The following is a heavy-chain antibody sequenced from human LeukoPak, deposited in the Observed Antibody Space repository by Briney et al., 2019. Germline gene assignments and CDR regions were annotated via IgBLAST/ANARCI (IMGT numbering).Heavy chain of an antibody. V-gene: IGHV4-59*01. CDR3: ARTYRYGSFPVYHYYMDV. CDR1: AGSISGFF. CDR2: ISYSGST. J-gene: IGHJ6*03. Sequence: PSETLSLTCTVSAGSISGFFWSWIRQPSGKGLEWIGYISYSGSTNYNPSLKSRVTISSDTSKNQVSLKLSSVTAADTAVYYCARTYRYGSFPVYHYYMDVWGKGTTVTVSS. D-gene: IGHD5-18*01.